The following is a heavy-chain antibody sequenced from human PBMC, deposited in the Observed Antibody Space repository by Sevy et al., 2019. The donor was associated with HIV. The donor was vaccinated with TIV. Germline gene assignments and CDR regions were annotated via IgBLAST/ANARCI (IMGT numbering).Heavy chain of an antibody. CDR3: ATGAYYFDSSGYPPFGFDY. J-gene: IGHJ4*02. V-gene: IGHV1-69*13. CDR1: GGTFSSYA. CDR2: IIPIFGTA. D-gene: IGHD3-22*01. Sequence: ASVKLSCKASGGTFSSYAISWVRQAPGQGLEWMGGIIPIFGTANYAQKFQGRVTITADESTSTAYMELSSLRSEDTAVVYFATGAYYFDSSGYPPFGFDYWGQGTLVTVSS.